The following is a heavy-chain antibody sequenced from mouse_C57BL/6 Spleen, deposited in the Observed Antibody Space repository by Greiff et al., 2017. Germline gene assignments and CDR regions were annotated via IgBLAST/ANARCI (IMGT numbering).Heavy chain of an antibody. Sequence: VKLQESGAELVRPGSSVKLSCKASGYTFTSYWMHWVKQRPIQGLEWIGNIDPSDSETHYNQKFKDKATLTVDKSSSTAYMQLSSLTSEDSAVYYCARWDSSGDWGQGTTLTVSS. D-gene: IGHD3-2*02. V-gene: IGHV1-52*01. CDR2: IDPSDSET. J-gene: IGHJ2*01. CDR3: ARWDSSGD. CDR1: GYTFTSYW.